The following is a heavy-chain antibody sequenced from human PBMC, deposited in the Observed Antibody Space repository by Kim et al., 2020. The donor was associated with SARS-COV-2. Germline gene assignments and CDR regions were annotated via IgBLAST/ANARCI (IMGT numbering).Heavy chain of an antibody. CDR3: ARGRQWLVNLDYYGMDV. D-gene: IGHD6-19*01. J-gene: IGHJ6*02. CDR1: GGSISSYY. V-gene: IGHV4-4*07. CDR2: IYTSGST. Sequence: SETLSLTCTVSGGSISSYYWSWIRQPAGKGLEWIGRIYTSGSTNYNPSLKSRVTMSVDTSKNQFSLKLSSVTAADTAVYYCARGRQWLVNLDYYGMDVWGQGTTVTVSS.